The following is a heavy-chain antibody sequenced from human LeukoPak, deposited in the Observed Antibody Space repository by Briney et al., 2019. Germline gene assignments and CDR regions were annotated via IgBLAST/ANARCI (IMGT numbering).Heavy chain of an antibody. D-gene: IGHD4-11*01. V-gene: IGHV3-30*18. J-gene: IGHJ4*02. CDR2: ILSDGSDK. Sequence: GPLRLSSVAAGVTFIRYGMQWGRAARGKGRGWGGVILSDGSDKYYTDCVKGGLTISRENYKKTLFPQMNSLRADDTAVYYCAKDATTVTTYFDYWGQGTLVTVSS. CDR3: AKDATTVTTYFDY. CDR1: GVTFIRYG.